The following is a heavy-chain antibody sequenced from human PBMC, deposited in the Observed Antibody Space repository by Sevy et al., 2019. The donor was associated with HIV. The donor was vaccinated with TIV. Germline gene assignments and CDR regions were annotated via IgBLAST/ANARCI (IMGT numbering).Heavy chain of an antibody. CDR2: ISAYNGNT. V-gene: IGHV1-18*01. J-gene: IGHJ6*03. CDR3: ARGSPGPQGDRYGYVWVYYYYMDV. D-gene: IGHD5-18*01. Sequence: ASVKVSCKASGYTFTSYGISWVRQAPGQGLEWMGWISAYNGNTNYAQTLQGRVTMTTDTSTSTAYMELRSLRSDETAVYYSARGSPGPQGDRYGYVWVYYYYMDVWGKGTTVTVSS. CDR1: GYTFTSYG.